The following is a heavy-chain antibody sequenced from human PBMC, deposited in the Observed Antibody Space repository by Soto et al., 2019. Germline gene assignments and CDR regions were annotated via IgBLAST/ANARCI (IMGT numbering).Heavy chain of an antibody. Sequence: GGSLRLSCAASGFTFSKYAMTWARQAPGKGLEWVSAISYNGGGTYYVDSVKGRFTVSRDNSKNTLYLQMSSLRAEDTAVYYCVKEGYYYDSSGYYYGWFDPWGQGTLVTVSS. J-gene: IGHJ5*02. D-gene: IGHD3-22*01. CDR1: GFTFSKYA. V-gene: IGHV3-23*01. CDR3: VKEGYYYDSSGYYYGWFDP. CDR2: ISYNGGGT.